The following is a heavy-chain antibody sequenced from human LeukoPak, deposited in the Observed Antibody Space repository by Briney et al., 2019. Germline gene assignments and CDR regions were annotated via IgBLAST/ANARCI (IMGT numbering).Heavy chain of an antibody. D-gene: IGHD5/OR15-5a*01. J-gene: IGHJ4*02. CDR1: GGTFSRDA. CDR2: TIPIFGTA. CDR3: ARDRAWSTIETLQLDY. Sequence: GSSVKVSCKASGGTFSRDAISWVRQAPGQGLEWMGGTIPIFGTAHYAQKFQGRVTITADESTSTAYMELRSLRSEDTAVYYCARDRAWSTIETLQLDYWGQGTLVTVSS. V-gene: IGHV1-69*01.